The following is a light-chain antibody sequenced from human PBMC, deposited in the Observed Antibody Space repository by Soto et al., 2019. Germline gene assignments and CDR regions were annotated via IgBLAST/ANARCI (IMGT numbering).Light chain of an antibody. CDR1: SSNLGAGYD. CDR3: QVWDSSSDHVV. J-gene: IGLJ2*01. CDR2: GNR. Sequence: QAVLTQPPSVSGAPGQRVTISCTGNSSNLGAGYDVHWYQQLPGAAPKLVIFGNRNRPSGVPERFSGSKSGTSASLAIGRVAAEDEDDYYCQVWDSSSDHVVFGGGTKLTVL. V-gene: IGLV1-40*01.